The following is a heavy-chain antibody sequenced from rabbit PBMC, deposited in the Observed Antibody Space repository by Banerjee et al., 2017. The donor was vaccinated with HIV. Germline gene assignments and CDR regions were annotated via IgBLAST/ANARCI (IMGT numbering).Heavy chain of an antibody. V-gene: IGHV1S45*01. D-gene: IGHD8-1*01. Sequence: QEQLEESGGGLVRPEESLTLTCKASGFSLSSSYYMCWVRQAPGEGLEWIGCIFAGASGKTVYASWAKGRFTISKTSSTTVTLQMTSLTAADTATYFCARPSIYYININLWGPGTLVTVS. CDR3: ARPSIYYININL. J-gene: IGHJ4*01. CDR1: GFSLSSSYY. CDR2: IFAGASGKT.